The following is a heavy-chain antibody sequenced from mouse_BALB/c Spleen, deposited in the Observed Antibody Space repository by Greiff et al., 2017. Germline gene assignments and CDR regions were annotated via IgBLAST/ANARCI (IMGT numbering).Heavy chain of an antibody. CDR3: ARGGYYGSSVWYFDV. V-gene: IGHV1S81*02. Sequence: QVQLQQPGAELVKPGASVKLSCKASGYTFTSYWMHWVKQRPGQGLEWIGEINPSNGRTNYNEKFKSKATLTVDKSSSTAYMQLSSLTSEDSAVYYCARGGYYGSSVWYFDVWGAGTTVTVSS. D-gene: IGHD1-1*01. CDR1: GYTFTSYW. J-gene: IGHJ1*01. CDR2: INPSNGRT.